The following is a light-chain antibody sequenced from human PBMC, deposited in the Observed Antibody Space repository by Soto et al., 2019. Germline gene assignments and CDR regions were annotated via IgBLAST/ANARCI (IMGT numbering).Light chain of an antibody. CDR2: DDS. CDR3: HVWDSSSDHAV. CDR1: NIGSDS. J-gene: IGLJ2*01. V-gene: IGLV3-21*02. Sequence: SYELTQPPSVSVAPGQTARITCGGNNIGSDSVHWYHQKPGQAPVLVVYDDSVRPSGIPERFSGSNSGDTASLTITRVEAGDEADYYCHVWDSSSDHAVFGGGTKVTVL.